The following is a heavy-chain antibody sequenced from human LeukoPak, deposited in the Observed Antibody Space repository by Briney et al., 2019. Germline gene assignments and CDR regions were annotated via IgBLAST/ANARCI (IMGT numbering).Heavy chain of an antibody. CDR1: GYTFTNYG. Sequence: ASVKVSCKASGYTFTNYGINWVRQAPGQGLEWMGWISTYNGDTNYAQKVQGRVTMTTDTSTSTAHMELRSLRSDDTAVYYCASGYLGRAGTTDRLDYWGQGTLVTVSS. V-gene: IGHV1-18*01. D-gene: IGHD4-17*01. CDR3: ASGYLGRAGTTDRLDY. CDR2: ISTYNGDT. J-gene: IGHJ4*02.